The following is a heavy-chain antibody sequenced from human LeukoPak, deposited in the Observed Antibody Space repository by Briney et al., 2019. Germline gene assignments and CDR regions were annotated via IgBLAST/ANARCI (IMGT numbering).Heavy chain of an antibody. CDR3: AKYLLVVIDYFDY. J-gene: IGHJ4*02. CDR2: INGSGGST. CDR1: GFTFSSYA. Sequence: GGSLRLSCAAPGFTFSSYAMSWVRQAPGKGLEWVSPINGSGGSTYYADSVKGRFTISRDNSKNTLYLQMNSLRAEDTAVYYCAKYLLVVIDYFDYWGQGTLVTVSS. V-gene: IGHV3-23*01. D-gene: IGHD3-22*01.